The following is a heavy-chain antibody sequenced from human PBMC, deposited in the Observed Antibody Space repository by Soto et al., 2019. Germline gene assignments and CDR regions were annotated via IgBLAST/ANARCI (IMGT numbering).Heavy chain of an antibody. J-gene: IGHJ6*02. CDR3: ARDPRGIAAREYGMDV. D-gene: IGHD6-6*01. CDR2: IYTSGST. V-gene: IGHV4-4*07. CDR1: GGSISSYY. Sequence: PSETLSLTCTVSGGSISSYYWSWIRQPAGKGLEWIGRIYTSGSTNYNPSLKSRVTISVDTSKNQFSLKLSSVTAADTAVYYCARDPRGIAAREYGMDVWGQGTTVTVSS.